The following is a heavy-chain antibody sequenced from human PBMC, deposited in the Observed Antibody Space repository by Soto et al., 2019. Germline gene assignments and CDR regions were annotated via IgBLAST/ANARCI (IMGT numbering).Heavy chain of an antibody. CDR3: ARDKNDYGDYVSPYYYYGMDV. V-gene: IGHV4-31*03. D-gene: IGHD4-17*01. CDR1: GGSISSGGYY. J-gene: IGHJ6*02. Sequence: SETLSLTCTVSGGSISSGGYYWSWIRQHPGKGLEWIGYIYYSGSTYYNPSLKSRVTISVDTSKNQFSLKLSSVTAADTAVYYCARDKNDYGDYVSPYYYYGMDVWGQGTTVTVSS. CDR2: IYYSGST.